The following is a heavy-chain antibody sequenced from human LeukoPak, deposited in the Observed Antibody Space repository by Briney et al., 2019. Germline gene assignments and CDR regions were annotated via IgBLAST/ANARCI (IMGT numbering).Heavy chain of an antibody. CDR3: ARVSGGSNWFDP. V-gene: IGHV4-39*07. CDR1: GGSISSSSYY. CDR2: IYYSGST. Sequence: SETLSLTCTVSGGSISSSSYYWGWIRQPPGKGLEWIGSIYYSGSTDYNPSLKSRVTISVDTSKNQFSLKLSSVTAADTAVYYCARVSGGSNWFDPWGQGTLVTVSS. J-gene: IGHJ5*02. D-gene: IGHD3-10*01.